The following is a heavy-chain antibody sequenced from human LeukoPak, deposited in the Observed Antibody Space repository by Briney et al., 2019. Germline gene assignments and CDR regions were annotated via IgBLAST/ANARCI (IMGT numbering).Heavy chain of an antibody. CDR2: IDSSSYT. J-gene: IGHJ4*02. D-gene: IGHD2-8*01. CDR1: GFSFSNYG. V-gene: IGHV3-21*05. Sequence: PGGSLRLSCTVSGFSFSNYGMDWVRQAPGKGLEWLSFIDSSSYTSYSDSVKGRFTISRDNAENSLYLQMSSLTVEDTAVYYCARDPNGNPDFDYWGQGTLVTVSS. CDR3: ARDPNGNPDFDY.